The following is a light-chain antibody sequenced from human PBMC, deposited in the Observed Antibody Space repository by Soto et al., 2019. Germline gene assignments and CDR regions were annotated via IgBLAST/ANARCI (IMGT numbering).Light chain of an antibody. CDR3: QNYNSAPLT. Sequence: DIQMTQSPSSLSASVGDRVTITCRASRDITDYLAWYQQKPGQVPKLLIYAASTLQSGVPSRFTASGSATDFTLNITGLQPEDFATYYCQNYNSAPLTFGQGTNVEF. J-gene: IGKJ1*01. CDR2: AAS. V-gene: IGKV1-27*01. CDR1: RDITDY.